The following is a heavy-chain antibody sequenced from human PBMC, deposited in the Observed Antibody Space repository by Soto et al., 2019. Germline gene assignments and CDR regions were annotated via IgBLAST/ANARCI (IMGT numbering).Heavy chain of an antibody. CDR3: ARGWERES. CDR1: GYTFTNYD. CDR2: ISSYNGDT. J-gene: IGHJ5*02. V-gene: IGHV1-18*01. Sequence: QVQLVQSGAEVKKPGASVKVSCKTSGYTFTNYDLTWVRQAPGQGLEWMGSISSYNGDTNYAQKLQGRVTLTTDTATTTAYMELTSLTSDDTAVYCCARGWERESWGQGTLVRVSS. D-gene: IGHD1-1*01.